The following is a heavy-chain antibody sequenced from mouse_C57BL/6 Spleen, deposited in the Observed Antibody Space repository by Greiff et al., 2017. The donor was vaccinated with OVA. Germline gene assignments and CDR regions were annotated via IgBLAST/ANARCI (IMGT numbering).Heavy chain of an antibody. J-gene: IGHJ3*01. Sequence: QVQLQQSGAELVRPGASVKLSCKASGYTFTDYYINWVKQRPGQGLEWIARIYPGSGNTYYNEKFKGKATLTAEKSSSTAYMQRSSLTSEDAAVYFCAREDYDGSSWFAYWGQGTLVTVSA. CDR1: GYTFTDYY. CDR2: IYPGSGNT. CDR3: AREDYDGSSWFAY. V-gene: IGHV1-76*01. D-gene: IGHD1-1*01.